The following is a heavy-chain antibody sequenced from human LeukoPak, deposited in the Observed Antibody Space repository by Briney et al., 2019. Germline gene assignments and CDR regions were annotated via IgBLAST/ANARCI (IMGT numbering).Heavy chain of an antibody. Sequence: GGSLRLSCAASGFTFSNYGLNWVRQAPGKGLKWVSSISNTGIYINYADSVKGRLTISRDNAKNSLYLQMNSLRAEDTAVYYCARGGSIAAAGTTDFDYWGQGTLVTVSS. J-gene: IGHJ4*02. V-gene: IGHV3-21*01. CDR1: GFTFSNYG. CDR3: ARGGSIAAAGTTDFDY. D-gene: IGHD6-13*01. CDR2: ISNTGIYI.